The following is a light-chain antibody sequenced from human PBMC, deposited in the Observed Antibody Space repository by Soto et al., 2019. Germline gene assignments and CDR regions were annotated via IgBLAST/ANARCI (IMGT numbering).Light chain of an antibody. Sequence: QSALTQPASVSGSPGQSIAISCTGTSSDVGIYNYVSWYQQHPGKVPKLIIYEVTNRPSGVSNRFSGSKSGNTASLIISGLQAEDDADYYCTSYTTSSPRVFGTGTKLTVL. J-gene: IGLJ1*01. CDR2: EVT. CDR1: SSDVGIYNY. CDR3: TSYTTSSPRV. V-gene: IGLV2-14*01.